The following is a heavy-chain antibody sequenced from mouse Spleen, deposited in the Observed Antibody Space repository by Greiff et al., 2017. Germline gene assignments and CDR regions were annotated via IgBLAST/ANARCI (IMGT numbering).Heavy chain of an antibody. CDR1: GFSINSDCY. V-gene: IGHV3-3*01. CDR2: TFYSGIT. J-gene: IGHJ1*01. D-gene: IGHD1-2*01. CDR3: ARRDPTAGYFDV. Sequence: EVMLVESGPSLVRPSQTLSLTCTVTGFSINSDCYWIWIRQFPGNKLEYIGYTFYSGITYYNPSLESRTYITRDTSKNQFSLKLSSVTTEDTATYYCARRDPTAGYFDVWGAGTTVTVSS.